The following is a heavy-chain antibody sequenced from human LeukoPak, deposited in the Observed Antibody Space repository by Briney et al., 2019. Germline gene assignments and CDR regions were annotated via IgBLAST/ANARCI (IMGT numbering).Heavy chain of an antibody. CDR2: INPSDGGT. J-gene: IGHJ6*02. CDR1: GYTFTNYY. CDR3: ATDTRTMTAVTRGQHYYGLDV. V-gene: IGHV1-46*01. D-gene: IGHD4-17*01. Sequence: ASVRVSCKASGYTFTNYYLHWVRQAPGHGLEWMAIINPSDGGTYYEQKLQGRVTVTRDTSTSTVYMELSSLRSEDTAVYYCATDTRTMTAVTRGQHYYGLDVWGQGTTVTVSS.